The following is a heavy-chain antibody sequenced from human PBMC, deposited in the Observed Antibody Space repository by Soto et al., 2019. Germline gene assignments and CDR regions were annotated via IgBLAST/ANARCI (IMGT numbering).Heavy chain of an antibody. CDR3: ARDSGWQILNFEN. J-gene: IGHJ4*02. Sequence: GSLRLSCAASDFDFSSYGIHWVRQAPGKGLEWVAASSYDGRETFYADSAKGRFTVSKEMSKNTAFLQMNALRHEDTAVYFCARDSGWQILNFENWGQGTQVTVPS. CDR2: SSYDGRET. V-gene: IGHV3-30*03. D-gene: IGHD3-10*01. CDR1: DFDFSSYG.